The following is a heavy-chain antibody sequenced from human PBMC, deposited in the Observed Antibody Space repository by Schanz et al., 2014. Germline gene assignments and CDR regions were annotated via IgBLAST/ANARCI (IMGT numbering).Heavy chain of an antibody. CDR3: ARDGDRFYRNDYMDD. CDR2: IYSGIGA. Sequence: EGQLAESGGGLVQPGGSLRLSCAVSGFTVSSNHMSWVRQAPGKGLEWVSVIYSGIGAYYADSVKDRFTVSRDNARNSLYLHMNTLGAEDTAVYYCARDGDRFYRNDYMDDWGKGTTVTVSS. CDR1: GFTVSSNH. J-gene: IGHJ6*03. V-gene: IGHV3-66*01. D-gene: IGHD4-17*01.